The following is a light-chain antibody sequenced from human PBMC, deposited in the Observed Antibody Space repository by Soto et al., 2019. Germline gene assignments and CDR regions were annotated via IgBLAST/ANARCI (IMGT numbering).Light chain of an antibody. CDR2: GAS. CDR1: QSLSN. V-gene: IGKV3-15*01. J-gene: IGKJ5*01. CDR3: QQYNNWPIT. Sequence: EIVMTQSPATLSVSPGVRATLSCRASQSLSNLAWYQQKPGQAPRLLIYGASTRATGIPARFSGSGSGTEFTLTISSLQSEDFAVYYCQQYNNWPITFGQGTRLEIK.